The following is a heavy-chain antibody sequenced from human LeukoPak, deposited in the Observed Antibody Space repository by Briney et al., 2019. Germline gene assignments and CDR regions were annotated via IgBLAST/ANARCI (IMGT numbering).Heavy chain of an antibody. CDR2: IYYSGST. J-gene: IGHJ3*02. Sequence: SETLSLTCTVSGGSISSYYWSWIRQPPGKGLEWIGYIYYSGSTNYNPSLKSRVTISVDTSKNQFSLKLSSVTAADTAVYYCARGGKNRGAFDIWGQGTMVTVSS. V-gene: IGHV4-59*01. CDR3: ARGGKNRGAFDI. D-gene: IGHD4-23*01. CDR1: GGSISSYY.